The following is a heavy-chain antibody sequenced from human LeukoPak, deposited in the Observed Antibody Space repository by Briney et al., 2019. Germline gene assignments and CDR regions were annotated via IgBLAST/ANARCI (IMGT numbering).Heavy chain of an antibody. Sequence: GGSLRLSCAASAFTFESYAMTWVRQAPGKGLEWVAHIKEDGGEKYHVDPVKGRFTISRDNAKNSLYLQMNSLRAEDTAVYYCKSGGAAPGSFDNWGQGTLVTVSP. J-gene: IGHJ4*02. CDR1: AFTFESYA. D-gene: IGHD6-13*01. V-gene: IGHV3-7*01. CDR3: KSGGAAPGSFDN. CDR2: IKEDGGEK.